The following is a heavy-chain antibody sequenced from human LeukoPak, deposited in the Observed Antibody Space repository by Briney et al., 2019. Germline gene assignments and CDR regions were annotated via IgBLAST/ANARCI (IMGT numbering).Heavy chain of an antibody. CDR2: ISGSGGST. CDR1: GFTFSSYA. V-gene: IGHV3-23*01. Sequence: SGGSLRLSCAASGFTFSSYAMSWVRQAPGKGLEWVSAISGSGGSTYYADSVKGRFTISRDNSKNTLYLQMNSLRAEDTAVYYCAKSGHYYYYMDVWGKGTTVTVSS. J-gene: IGHJ6*03. CDR3: AKSGHYYYYMDV. D-gene: IGHD5-12*01.